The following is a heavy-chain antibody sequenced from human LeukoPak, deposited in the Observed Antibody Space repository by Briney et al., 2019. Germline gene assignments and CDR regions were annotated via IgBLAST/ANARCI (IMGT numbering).Heavy chain of an antibody. D-gene: IGHD2-2*01. CDR1: GGSISSYY. CDR2: IYYSGST. CDR3: ARGGNKYPGWYGFDP. J-gene: IGHJ5*02. Sequence: SETLSLTCTVSGGSISSYYWSWIRQPPGKGLEWIWYIYYSGSTNYNPSLKSRVTISVDTSKNQFSLKLSSVTAADTAVYYCARGGNKYPGWYGFDPWGQGTLVTVSS. V-gene: IGHV4-59*01.